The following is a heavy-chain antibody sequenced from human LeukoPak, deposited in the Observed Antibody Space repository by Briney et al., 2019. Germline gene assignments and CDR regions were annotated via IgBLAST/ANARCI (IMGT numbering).Heavy chain of an antibody. Sequence: PGGSLRLSCAASGFTFSSYAMSWVRQAPGKGLEWVSAISGSGGSTYYADSVKGRFTISRDNSKNTLYLQMNSLRAEDTAVYYCAKDPVGATILVVPEDAFDIWGQGTMVTVSS. V-gene: IGHV3-23*01. CDR1: GFTFSSYA. CDR3: AKDPVGATILVVPEDAFDI. J-gene: IGHJ3*02. CDR2: ISGSGGST. D-gene: IGHD1-26*01.